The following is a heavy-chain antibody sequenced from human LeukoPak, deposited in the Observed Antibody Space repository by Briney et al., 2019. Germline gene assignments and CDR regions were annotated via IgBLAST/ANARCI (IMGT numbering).Heavy chain of an antibody. D-gene: IGHD5-24*01. V-gene: IGHV4-59*08. Sequence: SETLSLTCAVYGGSFSSYYWSWIRQPPGKGLEWIGYIYYSGSTNCNPSLKSRVTISVDTSKNQFSLKLSSVTAADTAVYYCARRDGYNSYYFDYWGQGTLVTVSS. CDR2: IYYSGST. CDR3: ARRDGYNSYYFDY. J-gene: IGHJ4*02. CDR1: GGSFSSYY.